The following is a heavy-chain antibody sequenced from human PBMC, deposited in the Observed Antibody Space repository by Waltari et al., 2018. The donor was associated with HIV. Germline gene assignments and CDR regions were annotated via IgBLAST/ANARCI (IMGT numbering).Heavy chain of an antibody. D-gene: IGHD3-22*01. CDR2: MNPNSGNT. J-gene: IGHJ6*02. Sequence: QVHLVQSGPEVKRPGASVKISCKGYGYIFMNFDVNWVRQAHGQGPEWLGWMNPNSGNTASPYIFEERVTMTRDVSTDTAYMEMSGLTPEDTAIYYCARNSSAKGNRYFYYGLDVWGQGTPVTV. CDR3: ARNSSAKGNRYFYYGLDV. CDR1: GYIFMNFD. V-gene: IGHV1-8*02.